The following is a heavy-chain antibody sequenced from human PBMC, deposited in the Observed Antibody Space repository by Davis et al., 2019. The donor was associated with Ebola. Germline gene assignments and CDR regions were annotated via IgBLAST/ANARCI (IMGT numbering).Heavy chain of an antibody. CDR3: VVGQQLLPDFDY. J-gene: IGHJ4*02. D-gene: IGHD6-13*01. Sequence: AASVKVSCKASGYTFTSYGISWVRQAPGQGLEWMGWISAYNGNTNYAQKLQGRVTMTTDTSTSTAYMELRSLRSDDTAVYYCVVGQQLLPDFDYWGQGTLVTVSS. V-gene: IGHV1-18*04. CDR2: ISAYNGNT. CDR1: GYTFTSYG.